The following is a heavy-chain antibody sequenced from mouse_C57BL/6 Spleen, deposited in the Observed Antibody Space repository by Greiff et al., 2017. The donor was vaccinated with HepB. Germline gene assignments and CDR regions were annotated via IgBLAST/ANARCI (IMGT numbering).Heavy chain of an antibody. CDR3: AGVNWDDAMDY. CDR2: IDPSDSYT. J-gene: IGHJ4*01. D-gene: IGHD4-1*01. V-gene: IGHV1-50*01. CDR1: GYTFTSYW. Sequence: QVQLQQPGAELVKPGASVKLSCKASGYTFTSYWMQWVKQRPGQGLEWIGEIDPSDSYTNYNQKFKGKATLTVDTSSSTAYMQLSSLTSEDSAVYYCAGVNWDDAMDYWGQGTSVTVSS.